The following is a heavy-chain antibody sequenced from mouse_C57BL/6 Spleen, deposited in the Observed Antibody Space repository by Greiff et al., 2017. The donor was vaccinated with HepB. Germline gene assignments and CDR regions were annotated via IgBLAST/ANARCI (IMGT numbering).Heavy chain of an antibody. CDR2: ISYDGSN. CDR1: GYSITSGYY. CDR3: ARGGDYTWFAY. Sequence: ESGPGLVKPSQSLSLTCSVTGYSITSGYYWNWIRQFPGNKLEWMGYISYDGSNNYNQSLKNRISITHDTSKNQFFLKLNSVTTEDTATYYCARGGDYTWFAYWGQGTLVTVSA. V-gene: IGHV3-6*01. J-gene: IGHJ3*01. D-gene: IGHD2-4*01.